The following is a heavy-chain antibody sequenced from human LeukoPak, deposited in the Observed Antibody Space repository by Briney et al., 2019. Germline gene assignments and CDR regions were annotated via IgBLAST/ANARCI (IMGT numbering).Heavy chain of an antibody. CDR1: GGSFSGYY. CDR3: ARRRKTYYDFWSGSYFDY. J-gene: IGHJ4*02. V-gene: IGHV4-34*01. D-gene: IGHD3-3*01. Sequence: PSETLSLTCAVYGGSFSGYYWSWIRQPPGKGLEWIGEINHSGSTNYNPSLKSRVTISVDTSKNQFSLKLSSVTAADTAVYYCARRRKTYYDFWSGSYFDYWGQGTLVTVSS. CDR2: INHSGST.